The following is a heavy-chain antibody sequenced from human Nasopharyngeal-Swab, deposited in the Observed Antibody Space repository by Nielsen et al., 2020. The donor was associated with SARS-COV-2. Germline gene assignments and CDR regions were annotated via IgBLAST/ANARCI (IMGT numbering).Heavy chain of an antibody. D-gene: IGHD4-17*01. Sequence: GSLRLSCSVSGGSIINYPWNWIRQPPGKGLEWIGYIYYSGSTNYNPSLKSRVTISVDTSKNQFSLKLSSVTAADTAVYYCARRGEGYGDYLDYWGQGTLVTVSS. CDR3: ARRGEGYGDYLDY. CDR1: GGSIINYP. CDR2: IYYSGST. J-gene: IGHJ4*02. V-gene: IGHV4-59*08.